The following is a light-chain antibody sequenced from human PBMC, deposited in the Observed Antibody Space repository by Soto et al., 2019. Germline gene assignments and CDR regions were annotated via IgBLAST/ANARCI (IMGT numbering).Light chain of an antibody. V-gene: IGLV2-14*01. Sequence: QSALTQPASVSGSPGQSITISCTGTSSDVGGYHYVSWYQLHPGKAPKLMIYEVNNRPSGVSSRFSGSKSGNTASLTISGLQADDEADYYCSSYTSTTTLVFGGGTKLTVL. CDR2: EVN. CDR1: SSDVGGYHY. J-gene: IGLJ3*02. CDR3: SSYTSTTTLV.